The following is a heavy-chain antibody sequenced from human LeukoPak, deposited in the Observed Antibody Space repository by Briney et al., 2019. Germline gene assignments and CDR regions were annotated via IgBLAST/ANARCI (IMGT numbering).Heavy chain of an antibody. V-gene: IGHV3-30*18. J-gene: IGHJ4*02. CDR2: ISYDGSNK. D-gene: IGHD1-7*01. CDR1: GFTFSSYG. CDR3: AKDRSVRYGTGTYGY. Sequence: GGSLRLSCAASGFTFSSYGMHWVRQAPGKGLEGVAGISYDGSNKYYADSVKGRFTISRDNSKNTLYLQMNSLRAEDTAVYYCAKDRSVRYGTGTYGYWGQGTLVTVSS.